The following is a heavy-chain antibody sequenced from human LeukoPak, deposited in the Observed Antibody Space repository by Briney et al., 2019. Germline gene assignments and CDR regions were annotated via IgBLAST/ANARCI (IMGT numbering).Heavy chain of an antibody. CDR2: ISGSGGST. CDR1: GFTFSSYA. J-gene: IGHJ1*01. Sequence: GGSLRLSCAAPGFTFSSYAMSWVRQAPGKGLEWVSAISGSGGSTYYADSVKGRFTISRDNSKNTLYLQMNSLRAEDTAVYYCAKSSYSSGWYQYAEYFQHWGQGTLVTVSS. D-gene: IGHD6-19*01. V-gene: IGHV3-23*01. CDR3: AKSSYSSGWYQYAEYFQH.